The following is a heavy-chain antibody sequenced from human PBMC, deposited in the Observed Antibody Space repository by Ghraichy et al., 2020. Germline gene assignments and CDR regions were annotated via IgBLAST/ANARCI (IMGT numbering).Heavy chain of an antibody. CDR3: AKDYSSGWYDAFDT. CDR1: GFTFGRYG. V-gene: IGHV3-23*01. CDR2: INNTGGNS. J-gene: IGHJ3*02. D-gene: IGHD6-19*01. Sequence: GSLRLSCAASGFTFGRYGMSWVRQAPGKGLEWVSGINNTGGNSNYADSVKGRFTISRDNTKSTLYLQMNSLRVEDTAVYYCAKDYSSGWYDAFDTWGQGTKVTVSS.